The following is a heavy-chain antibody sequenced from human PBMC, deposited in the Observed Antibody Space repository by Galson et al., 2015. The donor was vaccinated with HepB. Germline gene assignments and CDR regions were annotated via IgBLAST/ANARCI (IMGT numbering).Heavy chain of an antibody. Sequence: SVKVSCKASGYTFTSYGISWVRQAPGQGLEWMGWISAYNGNTNYAQKLQGRVTMTTDTSTSTAYMELRSLRSDDTAVYYCARGYCSSTSCYTLYYYMDVWGKGTTVTVSS. CDR1: GYTFTSYG. CDR3: ARGYCSSTSCYTLYYYMDV. D-gene: IGHD2-2*02. J-gene: IGHJ6*03. V-gene: IGHV1-18*01. CDR2: ISAYNGNT.